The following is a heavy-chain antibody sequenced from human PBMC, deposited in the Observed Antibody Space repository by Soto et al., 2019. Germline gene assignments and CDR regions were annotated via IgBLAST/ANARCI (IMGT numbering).Heavy chain of an antibody. Sequence: EVQLVQSGAEVKKPGATVKISCKVSGFKFIDYYLSWVQQAPGKALEWLGRVDPEDGETVYAEKLQGRITIAAYTSRDIAHMELSGLRSEDTAVYFCATTTAVIVAQGPMDVWGQGTTVIVSS. CDR2: VDPEDGET. J-gene: IGHJ6*02. CDR1: GFKFIDYY. V-gene: IGHV1-69-2*01. D-gene: IGHD2-21*01. CDR3: ATTTAVIVAQGPMDV.